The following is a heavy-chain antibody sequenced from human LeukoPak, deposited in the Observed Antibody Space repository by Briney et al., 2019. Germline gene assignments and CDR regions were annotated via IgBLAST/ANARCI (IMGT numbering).Heavy chain of an antibody. Sequence: SETLSLTCTVSGGSISSYYWSWIRQPAGKGLEWIGRIYTSGSTNYIPSLKSRVTISVDTSKNQFSLKLSSVTAADTAVYYCARGNPIAWAYYYYGMDVWGQGTTVTVSS. J-gene: IGHJ6*02. V-gene: IGHV4-4*07. CDR1: GGSISSYY. CDR3: ARGNPIAWAYYYYGMDV. CDR2: IYTSGST. D-gene: IGHD2-15*01.